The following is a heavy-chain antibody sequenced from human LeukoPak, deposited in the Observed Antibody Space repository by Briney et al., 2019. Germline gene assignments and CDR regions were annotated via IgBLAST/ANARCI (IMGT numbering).Heavy chain of an antibody. CDR2: IRYDGSNK. CDR3: AKAGEGITGTTAD. J-gene: IGHJ4*02. V-gene: IGHV3-30*02. CDR1: GFTFISYG. Sequence: GGSLRLSRAASGFTFISYGMHWVRQAPGKGLEWVAFIRYDGSNKYYADSVKGRFAISRDNSKNTLYLQMNSLRAEDTAVYYCAKAGEGITGTTADWGQGTLVTVSS. D-gene: IGHD1-7*01.